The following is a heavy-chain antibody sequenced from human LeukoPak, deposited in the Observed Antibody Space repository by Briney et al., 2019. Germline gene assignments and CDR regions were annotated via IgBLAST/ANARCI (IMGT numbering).Heavy chain of an antibody. J-gene: IGHJ3*02. Sequence: GGSLRLSCAASGFTFSSYEMNWVRQAPGKGLEWVSYISSSGSTIYYADSVKGRFTISRDNAKNSLYLQMNSLRAEDTAVYYCARSLKGYSSGWYRFAFDIWGQGTMVTVSS. D-gene: IGHD6-19*01. V-gene: IGHV3-48*03. CDR3: ARSLKGYSSGWYRFAFDI. CDR1: GFTFSSYE. CDR2: ISSSGSTI.